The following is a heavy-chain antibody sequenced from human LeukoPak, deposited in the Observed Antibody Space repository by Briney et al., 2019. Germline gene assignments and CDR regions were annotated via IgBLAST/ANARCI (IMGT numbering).Heavy chain of an antibody. CDR3: ARDELGMP. CDR1: GFTFSGFW. J-gene: IGHJ3*01. Sequence: GGSLRLSCAVSGFTFSGFWMSWSRQAPGKGLEWVASINSDGSEGYYADVVKGRFTISRDNAKNSLYLQINSLRAEDTAVYYCARDELGMPWGQGTMVTVSS. CDR2: INSDGSEG. D-gene: IGHD2-2*01. V-gene: IGHV3-7*03.